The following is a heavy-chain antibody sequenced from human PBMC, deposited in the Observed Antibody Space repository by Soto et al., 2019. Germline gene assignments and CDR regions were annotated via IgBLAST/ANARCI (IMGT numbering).Heavy chain of an antibody. J-gene: IGHJ5*02. CDR1: GFTFSSNP. V-gene: IGHV3-30-3*01. Sequence: QVQLVESGGGVVQPGRSLRLSCAASGFTFSSNPMHWVRQAPGKGLEWVTIISKDGNRKYYADSVKGRFTLSRDNSKNTLSLEMNSLRSDDTAVYYCVREAGYTSGWYVTWGQGTLVIVSS. D-gene: IGHD6-19*01. CDR2: ISKDGNRK. CDR3: VREAGYTSGWYVT.